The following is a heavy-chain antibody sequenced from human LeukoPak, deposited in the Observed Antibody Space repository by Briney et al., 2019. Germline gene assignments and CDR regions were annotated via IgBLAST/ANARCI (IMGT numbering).Heavy chain of an antibody. D-gene: IGHD3-10*01. CDR2: IYYSGST. J-gene: IGHJ4*02. Sequence: SETLSLTCTVSGGSISSDNYYWGWIRQPPGKGLGFIGSIYYSGSTYYNPSLKSRVTISVDTSKNQFSLKLSSVTAADTAVYYCARTRYYYNSRSYGAPYYFDYWGQGTLVTVSS. CDR1: GGSISSDNYY. CDR3: ARTRYYYNSRSYGAPYYFDY. V-gene: IGHV4-39*07.